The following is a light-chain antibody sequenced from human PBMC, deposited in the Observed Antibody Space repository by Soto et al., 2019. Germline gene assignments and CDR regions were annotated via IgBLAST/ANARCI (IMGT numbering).Light chain of an antibody. CDR1: QDIRSD. CDR3: LQDYNYPLT. CDR2: AAS. J-gene: IGKJ4*01. V-gene: IGKV1-6*01. Sequence: QFPSSLSASVGDRVTITCRASQDIRSDLGWYQQRPGKAPNLLIYAASSLQSGVPSRFSGSGSGTDFTLTISSLQPEDFATYYCLQDYNYPLTFGGGTKVDIK.